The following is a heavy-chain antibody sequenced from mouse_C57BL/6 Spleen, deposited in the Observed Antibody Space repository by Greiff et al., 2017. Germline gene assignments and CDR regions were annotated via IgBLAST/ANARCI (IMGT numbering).Heavy chain of an antibody. CDR3: ASPHYYGSSYWFAY. Sequence: EVQRVGSGGGLVKPGGSLKLSCAASGFPFSDHGMHWVRQAPEKGLEWVAYISSGSSTIYYATTVKGRFTISRDNAKNTLFLQMTSLRSEDTAMYYCASPHYYGSSYWFAYWGQGTLVTVSA. CDR1: GFPFSDHG. V-gene: IGHV5-17*01. J-gene: IGHJ3*01. CDR2: ISSGSSTI. D-gene: IGHD1-1*01.